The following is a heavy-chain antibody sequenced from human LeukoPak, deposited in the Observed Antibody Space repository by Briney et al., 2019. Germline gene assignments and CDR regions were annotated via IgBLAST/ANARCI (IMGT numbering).Heavy chain of an antibody. CDR3: ARGLRAYCSSTSCYEGWYFDL. CDR1: GYTFTGYY. D-gene: IGHD2-2*01. V-gene: IGHV1-2*04. J-gene: IGHJ2*01. CDR2: INPNSGGT. Sequence: ASVKVSCKASGYTFTGYYMHWVRQAPGQGLEWMGWINPNSGGTNYAQKFQGWVTMTRDTSISTAYMELSSLRSEDTAVYYCARGLRAYCSSTSCYEGWYFDLWGRGTLVTVSS.